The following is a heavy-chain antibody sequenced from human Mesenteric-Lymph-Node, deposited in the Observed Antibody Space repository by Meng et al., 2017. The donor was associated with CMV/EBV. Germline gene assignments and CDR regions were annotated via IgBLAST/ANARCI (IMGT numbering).Heavy chain of an antibody. V-gene: IGHV2-5*02. D-gene: IGHD3-9*01. CDR3: AHRSDILTGYYPPPFDY. Sequence: SLSTSAVGVGWIRQPPGKALEWLALIYWDDDKRYSPSLKSRLTITKDTSKNQVVLRMTNVDPVDTATYYCAHRSDILTGYYPPPFDYWGQGTLVTVSS. CDR1: SLSTSAVG. CDR2: IYWDDDK. J-gene: IGHJ4*02.